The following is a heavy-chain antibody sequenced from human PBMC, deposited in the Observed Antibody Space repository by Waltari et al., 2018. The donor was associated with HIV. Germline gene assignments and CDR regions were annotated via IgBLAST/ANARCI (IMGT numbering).Heavy chain of an antibody. V-gene: IGHV3-74*01. CDR3: ARDLSGYSDY. CDR1: GFTFSTDW. D-gene: IGHD3-3*01. CDR2: IDEYGGIT. Sequence: EVLLGESGGGLVQPGGSLRLPCAASGFTFSTDWMHWVRQAPGKGLVWVSRIDEYGGITNYADSVEGRFTISRDNAKNTLYLQMNNLRAEDTATYYCARDLSGYSDYWGQGTLVTVSS. J-gene: IGHJ4*02.